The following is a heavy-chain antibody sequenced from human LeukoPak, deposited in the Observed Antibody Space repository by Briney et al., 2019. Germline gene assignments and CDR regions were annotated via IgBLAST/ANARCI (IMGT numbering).Heavy chain of an antibody. J-gene: IGHJ5*02. CDR2: IYHSGST. V-gene: IGHV4-38-2*02. CDR3: ARTPGPLRGNWFDP. Sequence: SETLSLTCTVSGYSISSGYYWGWIRQPPGKGLEWIGSIYHSGSTYYNPSLKSRVTISVDTSKNQFSLKLSSVTAADTAVYYCARTPGPLRGNWFDPWGQGTLVTVSS. D-gene: IGHD3-10*01. CDR1: GYSISSGYY.